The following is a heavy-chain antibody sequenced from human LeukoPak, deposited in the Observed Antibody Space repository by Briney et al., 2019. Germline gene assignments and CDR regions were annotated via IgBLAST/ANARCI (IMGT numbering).Heavy chain of an antibody. V-gene: IGHV3-23*01. D-gene: IGHD1-26*01. Sequence: QAGGSLRLSCAASGFTFSSHAMSWVRQAPGEGLEWVSSIVATGASRDYADSVKGRFTISRDNAKNSLYLQMNSLKAEDTAVYHCARGRVGATGYFDYWGQGTLVTVSS. CDR3: ARGRVGATGYFDY. CDR1: GFTFSSHA. CDR2: IVATGASR. J-gene: IGHJ4*02.